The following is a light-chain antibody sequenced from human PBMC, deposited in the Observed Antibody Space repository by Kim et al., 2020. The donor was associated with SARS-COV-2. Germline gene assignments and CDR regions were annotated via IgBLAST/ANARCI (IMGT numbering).Light chain of an antibody. CDR2: KAS. J-gene: IGKJ4*01. V-gene: IGKV1-5*03. CDR1: QSIVVW. Sequence: SVGDRVNITCRPSQSIVVWLAWYQQKPGKAPKLVIYKASSLESGVPSRFSGSGSGTEFTLTISSLHPDDLGTYFCQQYSNYPLTFGGGTKVDIK. CDR3: QQYSNYPLT.